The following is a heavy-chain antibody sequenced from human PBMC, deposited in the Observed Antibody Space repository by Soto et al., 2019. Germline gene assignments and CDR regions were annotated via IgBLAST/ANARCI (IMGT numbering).Heavy chain of an antibody. J-gene: IGHJ4*02. CDR2: IWYDGSNK. V-gene: IGHV3-33*01. CDR1: GFTFSSYG. Sequence: GSLRLSCAASGFTFSSYGMHWVRQAPGKGLEWVAVIWYDGSNKYYADSVKGRFTISRDNSKNTLYLQMNSLRAEDTAVYYCARDPDSGGNSVDYWGQGTLVTVSS. D-gene: IGHD2-21*02. CDR3: ARDPDSGGNSVDY.